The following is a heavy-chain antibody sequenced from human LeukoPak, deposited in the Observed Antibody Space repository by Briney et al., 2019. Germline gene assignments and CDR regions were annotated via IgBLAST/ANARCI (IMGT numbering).Heavy chain of an antibody. Sequence: PSETLSLTCAVYGGSFSGYYWSWIRQPPGKGLEWIGEINHSGSTNYNPSLKSRVTISVDTSKNQFSLKLSSVTAADTAVYYCARGGRGSSWSNWFDPWGQGTLVTVSS. CDR1: GGSFSGYY. CDR2: INHSGST. D-gene: IGHD6-13*01. V-gene: IGHV4-34*01. J-gene: IGHJ5*02. CDR3: ARGGRGSSWSNWFDP.